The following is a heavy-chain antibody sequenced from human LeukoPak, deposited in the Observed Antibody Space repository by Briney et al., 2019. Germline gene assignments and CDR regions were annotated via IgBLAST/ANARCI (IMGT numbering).Heavy chain of an antibody. CDR2: ISWNSGSI. CDR3: AKDGTSPREVGAFDI. J-gene: IGHJ3*02. CDR1: GFTFSSYA. D-gene: IGHD2-2*01. V-gene: IGHV3-9*03. Sequence: SGGSLRLSCAASGFTFSSYAMHWVRQAPGKGLEWVSGISWNSGSIGYADSVKGRFTISRDNAKNSLYLQMNSLRAEDMALYYCAKDGTSPREVGAFDIWGQGTMVTVSS.